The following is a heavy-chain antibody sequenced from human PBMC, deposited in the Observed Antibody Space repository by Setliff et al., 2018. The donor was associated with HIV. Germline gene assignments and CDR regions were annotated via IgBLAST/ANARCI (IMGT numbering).Heavy chain of an antibody. D-gene: IGHD3-10*01. CDR1: GGSISSGRYY. Sequence: SETLSLTCTVSGGSISSGRYYWGWIRQPPGKGLEWIGSIYYSGSTYYNPSLKSRVTISVDTSKNHFSLKLRSVTAADTAVYYCARSSYYGSGSYTDYWGQGTLVTVSS. J-gene: IGHJ4*02. CDR2: IYYSGST. CDR3: ARSSYYGSGSYTDY. V-gene: IGHV4-39*02.